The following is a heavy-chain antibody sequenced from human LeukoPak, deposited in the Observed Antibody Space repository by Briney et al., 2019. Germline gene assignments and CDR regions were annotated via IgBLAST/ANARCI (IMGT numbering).Heavy chain of an antibody. CDR2: FDPEDGET. CDR1: GYTFTGYY. D-gene: IGHD4-17*01. Sequence: GASVKVSCKASGYTFTGYYMHRVRQAPGKGLEWMGGFDPEDGETIYAQKFQGRVTMTEDTSTDTAYMELSSLRSEDTAVYYCATTLNSYGDYSNWFDPWGQGTLVTVSS. J-gene: IGHJ5*02. V-gene: IGHV1-24*01. CDR3: ATTLNSYGDYSNWFDP.